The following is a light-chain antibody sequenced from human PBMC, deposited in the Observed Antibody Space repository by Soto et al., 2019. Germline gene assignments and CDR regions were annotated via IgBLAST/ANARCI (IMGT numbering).Light chain of an antibody. V-gene: IGLV2-11*01. Sequence: QSALTQPRSVSGSPGQSVTISCTGTSSDVGRYDYVSWYQQHPGKAPKLIVYDVTERPSGVPDRFSGSKSGNTASLTISGLQAEDEADYPCCSFAGSYSYVFGTGTKVTVL. J-gene: IGLJ1*01. CDR3: CSFAGSYSYV. CDR2: DVT. CDR1: SSDVGRYDY.